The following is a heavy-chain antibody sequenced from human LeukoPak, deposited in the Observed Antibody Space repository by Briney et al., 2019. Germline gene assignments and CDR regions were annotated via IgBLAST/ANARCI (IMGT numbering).Heavy chain of an antibody. Sequence: ASVKVSCKASGYTFTHYYMHWMRQAPGHGLEWIGWINPNTGGTNYAENFEDRVTVNRDTSISTAYMELSGLTPDDTAVYYCATGARLESWGQGTLVAVSS. J-gene: IGHJ4*02. CDR2: INPNTGGT. V-gene: IGHV1-2*02. D-gene: IGHD6-6*01. CDR3: ATGARLES. CDR1: GYTFTHYY.